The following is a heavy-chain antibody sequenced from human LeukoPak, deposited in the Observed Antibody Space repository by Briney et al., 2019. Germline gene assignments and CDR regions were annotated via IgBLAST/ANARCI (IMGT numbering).Heavy chain of an antibody. Sequence: GGSLRLSCAASGFTFSSYAMHWVRQAPGKGLEWVAVISYDGSNKYYADSVKGRFTISRDNSKNTLYLQMNSLRAEDTAVYYCAKEGSGSYLYWGQGTLVTVSS. CDR2: ISYDGSNK. V-gene: IGHV3-30-3*01. CDR3: AKEGSGSYLY. D-gene: IGHD1-26*01. CDR1: GFTFSSYA. J-gene: IGHJ4*02.